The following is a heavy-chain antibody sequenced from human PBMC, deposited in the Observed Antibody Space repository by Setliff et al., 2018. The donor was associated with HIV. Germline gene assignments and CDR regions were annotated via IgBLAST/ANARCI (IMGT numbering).Heavy chain of an antibody. CDR2: IINTGDNT. CDR3: ASNFRSGYWYFDL. V-gene: IGHV3-64*02. Sequence: GGSLRLSCAASGFIFSSYEMNWVRQAPGKRLEYVSAIINTGDNTYYADSVKGRFTISRDNSKNRLDLQMGSLRAEDMAVYYCASNFRSGYWYFDLWGRGTLVTVSS. D-gene: IGHD2-15*01. CDR1: GFIFSSYE. J-gene: IGHJ2*01.